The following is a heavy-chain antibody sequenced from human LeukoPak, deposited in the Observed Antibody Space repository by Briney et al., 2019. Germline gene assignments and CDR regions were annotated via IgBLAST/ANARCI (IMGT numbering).Heavy chain of an antibody. Sequence: GGSLRLSCAASGISFSNYWMSWVRQAPGKGLEWVANIKEDGSEKNYVDSVKGRFTISRDNAKNSLYLQMNSLRAEDTAVYYCARKDSSPRTFDYWGHGTLVTVSS. CDR3: ARKDSSPRTFDY. D-gene: IGHD3-22*01. CDR1: GISFSNYW. J-gene: IGHJ4*01. V-gene: IGHV3-7*01. CDR2: IKEDGSEK.